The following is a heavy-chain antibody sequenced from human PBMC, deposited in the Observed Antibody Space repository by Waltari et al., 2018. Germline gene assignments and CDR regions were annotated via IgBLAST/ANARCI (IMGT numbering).Heavy chain of an antibody. V-gene: IGHV4-59*01. Sequence: QVQLQASGPGLVKPSETLSLTCTVSGGSISSDYWSWSRQRPGKGLEWIGYIYYSGSNNYNPSLKSRVTISVDTSKNKFSLKLSSVTAADTAVYYCARQDARLLGATGDAFDIWGQGTMVTVSS. CDR2: IYYSGSN. J-gene: IGHJ3*02. D-gene: IGHD1-26*01. CDR3: ARQDARLLGATGDAFDI. CDR1: GGSISSDY.